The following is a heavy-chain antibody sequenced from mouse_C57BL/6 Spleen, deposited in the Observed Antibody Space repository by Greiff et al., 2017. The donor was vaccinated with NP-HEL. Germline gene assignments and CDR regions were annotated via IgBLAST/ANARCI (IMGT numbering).Heavy chain of an antibody. Sequence: EVQLQQSGPELVKPGASVKISCKASGYTFTDYYMNWVKQSHGKSLEWIGDINPNNGGTSYNQKFKGKATLTVDKSSSTAYMELRSLTSEDSAVYYCANYYYGSSCAYWGQGTLVTVSA. D-gene: IGHD1-1*01. CDR3: ANYYYGSSCAY. CDR1: GYTFTDYY. CDR2: INPNNGGT. J-gene: IGHJ3*01. V-gene: IGHV1-26*01.